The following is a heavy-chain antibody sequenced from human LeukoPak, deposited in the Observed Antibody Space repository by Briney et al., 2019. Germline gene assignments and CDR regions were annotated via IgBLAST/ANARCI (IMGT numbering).Heavy chain of an antibody. J-gene: IGHJ4*02. Sequence: ASVKVSCKASGYTFTGYYMHWVRQAPGQGLEWMGWINPNSGGTNYAQKFQGRVTMTRDTSISTAYMELGRLRSDDTAVYYCARVIRVAARPGFGYWGQGTLVTVSS. CDR2: INPNSGGT. D-gene: IGHD6-6*01. V-gene: IGHV1-2*02. CDR3: ARVIRVAARPGFGY. CDR1: GYTFTGYY.